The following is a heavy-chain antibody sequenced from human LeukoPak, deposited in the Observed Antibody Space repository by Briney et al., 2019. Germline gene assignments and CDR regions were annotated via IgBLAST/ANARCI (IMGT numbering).Heavy chain of an antibody. CDR2: IYYSGST. V-gene: IGHV4-59*01. CDR3: ARGGGSYYFDY. Sequence: SEALSLTCTVSGGSISSYYWSWIRQPPGKGLEWIGYIYYSGSTNYNPSLKSRVTISVDTSKNQFSLKLSSVTAADTAVYYCARGGGSYYFDYWGQGTLVTVSS. CDR1: GGSISSYY. J-gene: IGHJ4*02. D-gene: IGHD2-15*01.